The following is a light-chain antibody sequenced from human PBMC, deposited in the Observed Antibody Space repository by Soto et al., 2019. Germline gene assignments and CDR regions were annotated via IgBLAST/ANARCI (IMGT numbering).Light chain of an antibody. Sequence: DIQMTQSPSSLSASVGDRVTITCRASQSISSYLNWYQQKPGKAPKLLIYAASSLQSGVPSRFSGSGSGTDFTLTISSLQPEDFATYVGTFGQGTKVEIK. J-gene: IGKJ1*01. CDR3: T. V-gene: IGKV1-39*01. CDR2: AAS. CDR1: QSISSY.